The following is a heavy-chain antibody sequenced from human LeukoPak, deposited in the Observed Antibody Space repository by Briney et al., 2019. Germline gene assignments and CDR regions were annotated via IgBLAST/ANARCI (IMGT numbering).Heavy chain of an antibody. CDR1: GYTFTGYY. D-gene: IGHD3-16*01. CDR3: ARQRSFDY. CDR2: INPNSGDT. V-gene: IGHV1-2*02. Sequence: PRASVKVSCKASGYTFTGYYIHWVRQAPGQGLEWMGWINPNSGDTNYAQKFQGRVTMTRDTSISTAYMDLNRLTADDTAVYYCARQRSFDYWGQGTLVTVPS. J-gene: IGHJ4*02.